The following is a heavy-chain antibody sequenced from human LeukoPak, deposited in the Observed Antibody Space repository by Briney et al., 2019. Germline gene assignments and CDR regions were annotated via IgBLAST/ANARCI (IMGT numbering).Heavy chain of an antibody. D-gene: IGHD3-22*01. Sequence: PSETLSLTCTVSGGFISSDYYWSWIRQPPGKGLEWIGFIYYSGSTYYNPSLKSRVTMSVDTSKSLFSLNLYSVTAADTAVYYCARARNRHSSGYSDWFDPWGQGTLVTVSS. V-gene: IGHV4-30-4*01. J-gene: IGHJ5*02. CDR3: ARARNRHSSGYSDWFDP. CDR1: GGFISSDYY. CDR2: IYYSGST.